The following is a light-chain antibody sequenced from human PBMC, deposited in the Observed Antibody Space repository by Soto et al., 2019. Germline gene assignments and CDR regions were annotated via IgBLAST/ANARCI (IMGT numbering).Light chain of an antibody. V-gene: IGKV1-8*01. CDR2: AAS. Sequence: AIRMTHSPSSLSAPTGDRVTITCRASQGISSYLAWYQQKPGKAPKLLIYAASTLQSGIPSRFSGSGSGTDFALTISCLQSEDFATDYCQQYYSYPPAFGRGTRLEIK. CDR1: QGISSY. CDR3: QQYYSYPPA. J-gene: IGKJ5*01.